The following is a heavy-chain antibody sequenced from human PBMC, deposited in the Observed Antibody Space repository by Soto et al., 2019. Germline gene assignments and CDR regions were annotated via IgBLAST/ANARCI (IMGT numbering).Heavy chain of an antibody. J-gene: IGHJ3*02. CDR2: IYSGGST. D-gene: IGHD3-9*01. CDR1: GFTVTSNF. CDR3: ARDSYYDILTGQGRDAFDI. V-gene: IGHV3-66*01. Sequence: EVQLVESGGGLVQPGGSLRLSCAASGFTVTSNFMSWVRQAPGKGLEWVSVIYSGGSTYYADSVKGRFTISRDNSKNTLYLQMNSLRAGDTAVYYCARDSYYDILTGQGRDAFDIWGQGTMVTVSS.